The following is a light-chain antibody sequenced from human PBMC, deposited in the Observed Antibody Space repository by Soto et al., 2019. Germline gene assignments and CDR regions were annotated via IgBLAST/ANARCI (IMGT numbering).Light chain of an antibody. CDR2: NVS. Sequence: QSALTQPASVSGSPGQSITISCNGTSSDVGGYNYVSWYQQHPGKAPKLMIYNVSNRPSGVSNRFSASKSGNTASLTISGLQAEDEADYYCSSYTSSSTLRVFGGGTKLTIL. CDR1: SSDVGGYNY. J-gene: IGLJ3*02. V-gene: IGLV2-14*01. CDR3: SSYTSSSTLRV.